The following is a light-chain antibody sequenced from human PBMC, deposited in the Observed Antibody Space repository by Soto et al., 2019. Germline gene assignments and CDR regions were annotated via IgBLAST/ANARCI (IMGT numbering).Light chain of an antibody. CDR1: SSDVGNYIF. CDR2: DIN. CDR3: VSYTTSASYV. V-gene: IGLV2-14*01. Sequence: QSVLTQPASVSGSPGQSITLSCTGTSSDVGNYIFVSWYRQHPGKAPKLMIYDINNRPSGVSNRFSGSKSDNTASLTISGLQAEDEADYYCVSYTTSASYVFGTGTKVTVL. J-gene: IGLJ1*01.